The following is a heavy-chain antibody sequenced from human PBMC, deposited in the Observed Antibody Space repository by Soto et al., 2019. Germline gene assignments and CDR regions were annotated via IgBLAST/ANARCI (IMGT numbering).Heavy chain of an antibody. CDR1: GFPFGSHA. J-gene: IGHJ6*02. CDR2: VSGNGGTT. V-gene: IGHV3-23*01. CDR3: ARGCSGGSCYFREYANYYYYGMDV. D-gene: IGHD2-15*01. Sequence: SGGSLRLSCAASGFPFGSHAMSWVRQAPGKGLEWVSLVSGNGGTTNYADSVKGRFTISRDNAKNSLYLQMNSLRAEDTAVYYCARGCSGGSCYFREYANYYYYGMDVWGQGTTVTVSS.